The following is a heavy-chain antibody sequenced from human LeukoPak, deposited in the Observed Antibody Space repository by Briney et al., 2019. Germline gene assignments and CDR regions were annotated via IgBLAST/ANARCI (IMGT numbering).Heavy chain of an antibody. D-gene: IGHD3-22*01. CDR1: GFTFSNAW. CDR3: TTFLIVVVPH. Sequence: PGGSLRLSCAASGFTFSNAWMSWVRQAPGKGLEWVSRIKSKTDGGTTDCAAPVKGRFTISRDDSKNTLYLQMNSLKTEDTAVYYCTTFLIVVVPHWGQGTLVTVSS. J-gene: IGHJ4*02. V-gene: IGHV3-15*01. CDR2: IKSKTDGGTT.